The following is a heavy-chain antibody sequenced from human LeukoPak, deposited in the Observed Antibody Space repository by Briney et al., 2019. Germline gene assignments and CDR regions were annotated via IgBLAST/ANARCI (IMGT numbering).Heavy chain of an antibody. CDR1: GGTFSSYA. D-gene: IGHD3-10*01. V-gene: IGHV1-69*13. CDR3: ANHDHPRYGSGSYGWADPLDY. J-gene: IGHJ4*02. Sequence: ASVKVSCKASGGTFSSYAISWVRQAPGQGLEWMGGIIPIFGTANYAQKFQGRVTITADESTSTAYMELSSLRSEDTAVYYCANHDHPRYGSGSYGWADPLDYWGQGTLVTVSS. CDR2: IIPIFGTA.